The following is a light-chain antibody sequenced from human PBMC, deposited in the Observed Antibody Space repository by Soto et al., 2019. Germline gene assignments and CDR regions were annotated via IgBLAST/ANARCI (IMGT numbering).Light chain of an antibody. V-gene: IGLV1-40*01. CDR1: SSNIGAGYD. CDR3: QSYDSSLSGSFV. CDR2: GDT. Sequence: QSVLTQPPSVSGAPGQRVTISCTGSSSNIGAGYDVHWYQQLPGTAPEVLISGDTNRPSGVPDRFSGSKSGTSASLAITGLQAEDEADYYCQSYDSSLSGSFVFGTGTKLTVL. J-gene: IGLJ1*01.